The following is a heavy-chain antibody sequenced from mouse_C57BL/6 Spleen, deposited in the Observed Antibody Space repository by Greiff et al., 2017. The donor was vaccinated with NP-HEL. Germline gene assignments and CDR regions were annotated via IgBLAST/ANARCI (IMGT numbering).Heavy chain of an antibody. J-gene: IGHJ3*01. Sequence: VQLQQSGAELVRPGSSVKLSCKASGYTFTSYWMDWVKQRPGQGLEWIGNIYPSDSETHYNQKFKDKATLTVDKSSSTAYMQLSSLTSEDSAVYYCARTPYYSNSGAWFAYWGQGTLVTVSA. CDR3: ARTPYYSNSGAWFAY. CDR2: IYPSDSET. CDR1: GYTFTSYW. D-gene: IGHD2-5*01. V-gene: IGHV1-61*01.